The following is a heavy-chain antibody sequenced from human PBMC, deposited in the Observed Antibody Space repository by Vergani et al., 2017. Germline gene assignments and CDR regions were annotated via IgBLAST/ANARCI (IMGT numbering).Heavy chain of an antibody. D-gene: IGHD5-18*01. V-gene: IGHV4-59*01. J-gene: IGHJ4*02. CDR3: ARGGGYSYGYVDY. Sequence: QVQLQESGPGLVKPSETLSLTCTVSGGSISSYYWSWFRQPPGKGLEWIGYIYYSGSTNYNPSLKSRVTISVDTSKNQFSLKLSSVTAADTAVYYCARGGGYSYGYVDYWGQGTLVTVSS. CDR1: GGSISSYY. CDR2: IYYSGST.